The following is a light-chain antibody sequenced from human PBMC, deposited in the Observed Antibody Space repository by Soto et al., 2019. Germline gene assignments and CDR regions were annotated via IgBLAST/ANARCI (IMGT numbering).Light chain of an antibody. CDR1: QSVRSN. CDR3: QQNYSPPPIT. Sequence: EIVMTQSPATLSVSPGERATVSCRASQSVRSNLAWYQQKPGQAPRLLIYGASTRATGIPARFSGSGSGTEFTLTISSLQSEDFAVYYCQQNYSPPPITFGQGTRLEIK. CDR2: GAS. V-gene: IGKV3-15*01. J-gene: IGKJ5*01.